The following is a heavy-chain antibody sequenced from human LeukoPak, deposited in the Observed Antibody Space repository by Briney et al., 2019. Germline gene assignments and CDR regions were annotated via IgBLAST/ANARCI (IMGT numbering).Heavy chain of an antibody. D-gene: IGHD3-10*01. CDR2: ISGSGGST. V-gene: IGHV3-23*01. CDR3: AKPQRPKLLWFGELSTFDY. CDR1: GFTFSSYA. Sequence: GGSLRLSCAASGFTFSSYAMSWVRQAPGKGLEWVSAISGSGGSTYYADSVKGRFTISRDNSKNTLYLQMNSLRAEDTAVYYCAKPQRPKLLWFGELSTFDYWGQGTLVTVSS. J-gene: IGHJ4*02.